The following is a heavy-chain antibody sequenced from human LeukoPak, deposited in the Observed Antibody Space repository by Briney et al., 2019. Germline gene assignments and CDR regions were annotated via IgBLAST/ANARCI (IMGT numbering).Heavy chain of an antibody. Sequence: PSETLSLTCAVYGGSFSGYYWSWIRQPPGKGLEWIGEINHSGNTNYSPSLKSRVTISVDTSKNQFSLKLSSVTAADTAVYYCARGWQWLVDWGQGTLVTVSS. CDR2: INHSGNT. V-gene: IGHV4-34*01. D-gene: IGHD6-19*01. J-gene: IGHJ4*02. CDR3: ARGWQWLVD. CDR1: GGSFSGYY.